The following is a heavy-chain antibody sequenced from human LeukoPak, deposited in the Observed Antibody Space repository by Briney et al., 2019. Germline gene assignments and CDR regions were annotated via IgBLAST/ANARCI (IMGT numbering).Heavy chain of an antibody. CDR1: GFTFSSYA. J-gene: IGHJ4*02. CDR3: ARGRNGPFDY. CDR2: INTDGSTT. Sequence: PGGSLRLSCAASGFTFSSYAMHWVRQAPGKGLVWVSRINTDGSTTTYADSVKGRFTISRDNAKNTLYLQMDSLRAEDTAMYYCARGRNGPFDYWGQGTLVTVSS. D-gene: IGHD4-11*01. V-gene: IGHV3-74*01.